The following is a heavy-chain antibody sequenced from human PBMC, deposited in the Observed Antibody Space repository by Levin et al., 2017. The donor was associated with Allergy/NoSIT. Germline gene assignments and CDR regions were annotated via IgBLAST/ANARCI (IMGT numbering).Heavy chain of an antibody. D-gene: IGHD5/OR15-5a*01. CDR2: INYRGVT. V-gene: IGHV4-61*01. CDR3: ARNRIIVSGGNDYYYGMDA. J-gene: IGHJ6*02. Sequence: SLTLSLPCSVSGGSVRSGTYYWSWIRRPPGKGLEWIGYINYRGVTKYNPSLKSRVTISVDTSKNEFSLKVTSVTAADTAVYYCARNRIIVSGGNDYYYGMDAWGQGTTVTVSS. CDR1: GGSVRSGTYY.